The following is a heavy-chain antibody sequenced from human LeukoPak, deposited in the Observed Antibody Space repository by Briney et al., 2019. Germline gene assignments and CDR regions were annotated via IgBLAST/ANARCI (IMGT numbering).Heavy chain of an antibody. Sequence: ASVKVSCRASVYTFTGYYMHWVRQAPGQGLEWMGWINPNSGGTNYAQKFQGRVTMTRDTSISTAYMELSRLRSEDTAMYYCARGGVGGTTLFYYFDYWGQGTLVTVSS. D-gene: IGHD4-11*01. CDR2: INPNSGGT. CDR1: VYTFTGYY. CDR3: ARGGVGGTTLFYYFDY. J-gene: IGHJ4*02. V-gene: IGHV1-2*02.